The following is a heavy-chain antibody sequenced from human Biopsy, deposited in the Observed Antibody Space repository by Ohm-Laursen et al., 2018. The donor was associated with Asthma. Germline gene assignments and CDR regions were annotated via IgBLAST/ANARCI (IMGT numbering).Heavy chain of an antibody. CDR3: ARTTYGHDGFDP. J-gene: IGHJ5*02. D-gene: IGHD4-17*01. CDR1: GGSISNSNYY. Sequence: TLSLTCTVSGGSISNSNYYWGWIRQSPGKGLEWIGSLHYSGSPYYTFYNPSLESRVTISLDASKNEFSLSLTSVTAADTAVYYCARTTYGHDGFDPWGQGTLVTVSS. V-gene: IGHV4-39*07. CDR2: LHYSGSPYYT.